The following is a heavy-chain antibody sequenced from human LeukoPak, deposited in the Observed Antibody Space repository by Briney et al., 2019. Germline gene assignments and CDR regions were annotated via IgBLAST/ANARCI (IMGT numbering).Heavy chain of an antibody. Sequence: PSQTLSLTCTVSGGSISSGDYYWSWIRQPPGKGLEWIGEINHSGSTNYNPSLKSRVTISVDTSKNQFSLKLSSVTAADTAVYYCARDCSSTSCYRYFDYWGQGTLVTVSS. D-gene: IGHD2-2*01. CDR2: INHSGST. J-gene: IGHJ4*02. V-gene: IGHV4-30-4*08. CDR3: ARDCSSTSCYRYFDY. CDR1: GGSISSGDYY.